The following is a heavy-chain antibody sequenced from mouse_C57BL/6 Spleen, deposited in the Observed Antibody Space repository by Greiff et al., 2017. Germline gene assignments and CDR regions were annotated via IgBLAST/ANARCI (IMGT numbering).Heavy chain of an antibody. CDR1: GYTFTTYP. Sequence: QVQLQQSGAELVKPGASVKMSCKASGYTFTTYPIEWMKQNHGKSLEWIGNFHPYNDDTKYNEKFKVKATLTVAKSSSTFYLELRRFTSNDSAVCYCARGYGSSLHWYFDVWGTGTTVTVSS. CDR3: ARGYGSSLHWYFDV. J-gene: IGHJ1*03. CDR2: FHPYNDDT. D-gene: IGHD1-1*01. V-gene: IGHV1-47*01.